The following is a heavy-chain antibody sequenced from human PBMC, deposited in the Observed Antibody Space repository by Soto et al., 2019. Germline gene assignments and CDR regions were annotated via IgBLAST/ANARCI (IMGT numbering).Heavy chain of an antibody. J-gene: IGHJ4*02. CDR2: ISGSGGST. CDR1: GFTFSSYA. CDR3: AKDYDFWSGPGYYFDY. Sequence: EVQLLESGGGLVQPGGSLRLSCAASGFTFSSYAMSWVRQAPGKGLEWVSAISGSGGSTYYADSVKGRFTISRDNSKNTLYLQMNGLRAEDTAVYYCAKDYDFWSGPGYYFDYWGQGTLVTVSS. D-gene: IGHD3-3*01. V-gene: IGHV3-23*01.